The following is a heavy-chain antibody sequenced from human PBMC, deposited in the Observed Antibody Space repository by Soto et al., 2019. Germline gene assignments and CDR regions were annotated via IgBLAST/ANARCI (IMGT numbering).Heavy chain of an antibody. CDR2: IYYSGST. J-gene: IGHJ6*02. CDR1: GGSISSGDYY. CDR3: AREDRKGDGMDV. V-gene: IGHV4-30-4*01. Sequence: QVQLQESGPGLVKPSQTLSLTRTVSGGSISSGDYYWSWIRQPPGKGLEWIGYIYYSGSTYYNPSLKSRVTISVDTSKNHFSLKLSSVTAADTAVYYCAREDRKGDGMDVWGQGTTVTVSS.